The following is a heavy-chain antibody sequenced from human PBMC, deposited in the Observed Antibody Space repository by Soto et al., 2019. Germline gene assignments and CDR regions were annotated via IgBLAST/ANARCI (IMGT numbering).Heavy chain of an antibody. V-gene: IGHV3-33*01. J-gene: IGHJ6*02. D-gene: IGHD6-19*01. Sequence: GGSLRLSCAASGFTFSSYGMHWVRQAPGKGLEWVAVIWYDGSNKYYADSVKGRFTISRDNSKNTVSLHMNSLRAEDTALYYCARGIEGWYQGRYYYGMDVWGQGTTVTVSS. CDR3: ARGIEGWYQGRYYYGMDV. CDR1: GFTFSSYG. CDR2: IWYDGSNK.